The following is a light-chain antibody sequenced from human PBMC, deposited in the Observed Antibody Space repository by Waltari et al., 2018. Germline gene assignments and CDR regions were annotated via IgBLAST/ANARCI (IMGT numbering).Light chain of an antibody. V-gene: IGLV3-21*02. Sequence: SYVLTQPPSVSVAPGQTARITCRGNNIGRNSVHRYQQKPGQAPVLVVYDDSDRPSGIPERFSGSNSGNTATLTISRVEGGDEADYYCQVWDSSSDHYVFGTGTRVTVL. CDR1: NIGRNS. CDR2: DDS. CDR3: QVWDSSSDHYV. J-gene: IGLJ1*01.